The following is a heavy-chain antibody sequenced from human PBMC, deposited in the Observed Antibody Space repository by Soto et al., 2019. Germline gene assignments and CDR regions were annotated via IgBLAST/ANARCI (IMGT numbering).Heavy chain of an antibody. Sequence: QVQLVESGGGVVQPGRSLRLSCAASGFTFSSYGMHWVRQAPGKGLEWVAVIWYDGSNKYYADSVKGRFTISRDNSKNTLYLQMNSLRAEDTAVYYCAREPASYFDYWGQRTLVTVSS. V-gene: IGHV3-33*01. CDR3: AREPASYFDY. CDR2: IWYDGSNK. D-gene: IGHD2-2*01. CDR1: GFTFSSYG. J-gene: IGHJ4*02.